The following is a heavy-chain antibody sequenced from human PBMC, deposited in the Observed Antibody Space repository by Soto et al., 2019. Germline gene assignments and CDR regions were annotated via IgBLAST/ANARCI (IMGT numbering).Heavy chain of an antibody. CDR2: ITHTVTNA. D-gene: IGHD4-4*01. J-gene: IGHJ6*04. CDR3: ASSPTVTNYYYYGMDV. V-gene: IGHV3-21*06. Sequence: PGGSLRLSCTASGFSFSDYSFNWVRQAPGKGLEWVSSITHTVTNAYYADSVKGRFTISKDSADNSLILQMTSLRAEDTAVYYCASSPTVTNYYYYGMDVWGKGTTVTVSS. CDR1: GFSFSDYS.